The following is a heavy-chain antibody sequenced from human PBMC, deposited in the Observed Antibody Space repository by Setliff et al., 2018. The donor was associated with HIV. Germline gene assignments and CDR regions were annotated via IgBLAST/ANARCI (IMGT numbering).Heavy chain of an antibody. V-gene: IGHV1-8*02. J-gene: IGHJ6*02. CDR3: AREYKAPEWLPTVVDYYYYGMDV. CDR2: MNPNSGNT. D-gene: IGHD3-3*01. CDR1: GGSFSSYA. Sequence: ASVKVSCKASGGSFSSYAISWVRQAPGQGFEWMGWMNPNSGNTGYAQKFQGRVTMTRNTSISTAYMELSSLRSEDTAVYYCAREYKAPEWLPTVVDYYYYGMDVWGQGTTVTVSS.